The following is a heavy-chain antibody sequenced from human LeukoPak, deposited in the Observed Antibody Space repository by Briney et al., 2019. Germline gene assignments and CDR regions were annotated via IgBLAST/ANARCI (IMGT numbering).Heavy chain of an antibody. V-gene: IGHV1-18*01. D-gene: IGHD1-26*01. CDR3: ARPHSLGGSFYVFDY. J-gene: IGHJ4*02. CDR2: VSTYNGNT. CDR1: GYTFTTFN. Sequence: GASVKVSCKTSGYTFTTFNIAWVRQAPGQGLEWVGWVSTYNGNTDYAQRVQGRVAMTTDTSTNTAYMDLRSLRPDDTAVYYCARPHSLGGSFYVFDYWGRGPLITVSS.